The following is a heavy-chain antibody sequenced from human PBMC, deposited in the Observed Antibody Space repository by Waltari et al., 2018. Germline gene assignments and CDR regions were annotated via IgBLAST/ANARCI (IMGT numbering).Heavy chain of an antibody. V-gene: IGHV3-30*02. Sequence: QVRLVESGGGLVRPGGSLRLSCAASVVIFSRCYMHWVRQAPGKGLELLTRIRSDGSKKFYADSVKDRITISRDNSKNILFLQMDGLRAEDTAIYYCATDISVLSPFSWGPGILVTVSS. D-gene: IGHD3-9*01. CDR1: VVIFSRCY. J-gene: IGHJ5*02. CDR2: IRSDGSKK. CDR3: ATDISVLSPFS.